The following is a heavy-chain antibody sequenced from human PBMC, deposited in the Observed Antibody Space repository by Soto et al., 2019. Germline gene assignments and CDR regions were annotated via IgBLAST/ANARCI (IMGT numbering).Heavy chain of an antibody. CDR3: ARPDEGGYSSNHHYYYALDV. D-gene: IGHD3-22*01. CDR2: IIPIFEIT. J-gene: IGHJ6*02. V-gene: IGHV1-69*01. Sequence: QVQLVQSGAEVKKPGSSVKVSCKASGGTFRSYSITWVRQPPGQGLDWWGGIIPIFEITNYAKKFQGRVTITADESTSTAYMELSSLGSDDTAVYYCARPDEGGYSSNHHYYYALDVWGQGTTVTV. CDR1: GGTFRSYS.